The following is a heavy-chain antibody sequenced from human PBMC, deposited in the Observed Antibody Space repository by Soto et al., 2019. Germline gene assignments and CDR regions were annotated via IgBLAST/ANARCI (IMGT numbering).Heavy chain of an antibody. CDR3: ARARIAVAGYYYYGMDV. CDR1: GGTFSSYA. D-gene: IGHD6-19*01. CDR2: IIPIFGTA. Sequence: SVKVSCKASGGTFSSYAISWVRQAPGQGLEWMGGIIPIFGTANYAQKFQGRVTITADESTSTAYMELSSLRSEDTAVYYCARARIAVAGYYYYGMDVWGQGTTVTVSS. V-gene: IGHV1-69*13. J-gene: IGHJ6*02.